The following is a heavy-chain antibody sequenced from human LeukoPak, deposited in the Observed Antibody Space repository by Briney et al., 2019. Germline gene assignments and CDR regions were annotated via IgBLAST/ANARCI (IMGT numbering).Heavy chain of an antibody. CDR3: TTDGAYSSSSDFDY. CDR2: IKSKTDGGTT. D-gene: IGHD6-6*01. Sequence: GGSLRLSCAASGFTFSNAWMNWVRQAPGKGLEWVGRIKSKTDGGTTDYAAPVKGRFTISRDDSKNTLYLQMNNLKTEDTAVYYCTTDGAYSSSSDFDYWGQGTLVTVSS. J-gene: IGHJ4*02. CDR1: GFTFSNAW. V-gene: IGHV3-15*07.